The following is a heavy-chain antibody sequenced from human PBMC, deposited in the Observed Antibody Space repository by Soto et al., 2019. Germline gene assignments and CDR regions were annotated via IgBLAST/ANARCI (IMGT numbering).Heavy chain of an antibody. CDR3: AXQGGILEWLRPGYHMDV. J-gene: IGHJ6*03. D-gene: IGHD3-3*01. Sequence: SETLSLTCAVYGGSFSGYYWIWIRQPPVNGLEFIGEINHILSTNYNPSLKSRFTISLYTSKNHFSLKLISFTAAYTAVYYCAXQGGILEWLRPGYHMDVWGKGTTVTVSS. V-gene: IGHV4-34*01. CDR2: INHILST. CDR1: GGSFSGYY.